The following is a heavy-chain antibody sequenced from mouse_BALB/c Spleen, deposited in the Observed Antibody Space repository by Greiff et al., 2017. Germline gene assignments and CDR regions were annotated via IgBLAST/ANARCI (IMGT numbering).Heavy chain of an antibody. CDR3: ARGTTVVGMDY. D-gene: IGHD1-1*01. Sequence: QVQLKESGAELARPGASVKLSCKASGYTFTSYWMQWVKQRPGQGLEWIGAIYPGDGDTRYTQKFKGKATLTADKSSSTAYMQLSSLASEDSAVYYCARGTTVVGMDYWGQGTSVTVSS. J-gene: IGHJ4*01. CDR1: GYTFTSYW. V-gene: IGHV1-87*01. CDR2: IYPGDGDT.